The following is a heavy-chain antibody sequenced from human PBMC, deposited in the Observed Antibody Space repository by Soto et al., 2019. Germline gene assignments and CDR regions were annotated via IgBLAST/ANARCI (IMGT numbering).Heavy chain of an antibody. Sequence: PGGSLRLSCSASGFTFSNYYMSWIRQAPGKGLEWVSYISSSSSYTNYADSVKGRFTISRDNAKNSLYLQMNSLRAEDTAVYYCARVEVVQGIAAAPPDYWGQGTLVTVSS. CDR2: ISSSSSYT. J-gene: IGHJ4*02. CDR1: GFTFSNYY. V-gene: IGHV3-11*05. CDR3: ARVEVVQGIAAAPPDY. D-gene: IGHD6-13*01.